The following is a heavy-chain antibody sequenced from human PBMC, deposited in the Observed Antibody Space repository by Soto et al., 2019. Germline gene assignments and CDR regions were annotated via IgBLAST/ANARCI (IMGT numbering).Heavy chain of an antibody. Sequence: QVQLVESGGGVDQPGRSLRLSCAASGFTFSSYAMHWVRQAPGKGLEWVAVISYDGSNKYYADSVKGRFTISRDNSKNTLYLLMNSLRAEDTAVYYCARDPYYYDSSGGTFDYWGQGTLVTVSS. CDR1: GFTFSSYA. V-gene: IGHV3-30-3*01. CDR2: ISYDGSNK. D-gene: IGHD3-22*01. J-gene: IGHJ4*02. CDR3: ARDPYYYDSSGGTFDY.